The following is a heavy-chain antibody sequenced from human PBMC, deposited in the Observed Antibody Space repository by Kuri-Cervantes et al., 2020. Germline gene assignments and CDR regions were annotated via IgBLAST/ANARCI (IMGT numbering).Heavy chain of an antibody. J-gene: IGHJ4*02. CDR2: ISWNSGSI. CDR3: AKDLGGVGATTVE. V-gene: IGHV3-9*01. CDR1: GFSFDDYA. D-gene: IGHD1-26*01. Sequence: SLKISCAASGFSFDDYAMHWVRQAPGKGLEWVSGISWNSGSIGYADSVKGRFTISRDNDKNSLYLQMNSLGAEDTALYYCAKDLGGVGATTVEWGQGTLVTVSS.